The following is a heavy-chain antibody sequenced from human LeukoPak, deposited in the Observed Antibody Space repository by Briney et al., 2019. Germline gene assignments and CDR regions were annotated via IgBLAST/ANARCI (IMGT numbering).Heavy chain of an antibody. J-gene: IGHJ4*02. Sequence: SGGSLRLSCAACGFSFNSYEMNWVRQAPGKGLEWVSYISSSGSTIYYADSVKGRFTISRDNAKNSLYLQMNSLRAEDTAVYYCARDSYNYDSSGYYLVDYCGQGTLVTVSS. CDR1: GFSFNSYE. CDR3: ARDSYNYDSSGYYLVDY. CDR2: ISSSGSTI. V-gene: IGHV3-48*03. D-gene: IGHD3-22*01.